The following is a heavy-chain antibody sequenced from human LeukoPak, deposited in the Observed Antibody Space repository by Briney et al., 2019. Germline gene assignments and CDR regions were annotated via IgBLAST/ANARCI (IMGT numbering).Heavy chain of an antibody. V-gene: IGHV3-48*01. CDR2: ISSSSGTI. Sequence: GGSLRLSCAASGFTFSSYSMNWVRQAPGKGLEWVSYISSSSGTIEYADSVKGRFTISRDNAKNSLYLQMNSLRAEDTTVYYCTSLIVVVPAAYHDAFDIWGQGTMVTVSS. J-gene: IGHJ3*02. D-gene: IGHD2-2*01. CDR3: TSLIVVVPAAYHDAFDI. CDR1: GFTFSSYS.